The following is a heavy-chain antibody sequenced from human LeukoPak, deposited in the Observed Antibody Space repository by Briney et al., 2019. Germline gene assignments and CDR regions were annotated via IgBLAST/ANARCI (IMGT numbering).Heavy chain of an antibody. V-gene: IGHV3-66*01. J-gene: IGHJ6*02. CDR1: GFTFSSYA. Sequence: GGSLRLSCAASGFTFSSYAMSWVRQAPGKGLEWVSVIYSGGSTYYADSVKGRFTISRDNSKNTLYLQMNSLRAEDTAVYYCARVDYYYGMDVWGQGTTVTVSS. D-gene: IGHD2-2*03. CDR2: IYSGGST. CDR3: ARVDYYYGMDV.